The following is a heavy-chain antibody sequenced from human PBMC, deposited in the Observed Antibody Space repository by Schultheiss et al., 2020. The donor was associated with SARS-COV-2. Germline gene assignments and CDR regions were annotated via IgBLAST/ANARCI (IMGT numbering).Heavy chain of an antibody. CDR1: GFTFSDYA. V-gene: IGHV3-21*01. CDR2: ISSSSSYI. Sequence: GGSLRLSCAASGFTFSDYAMSWVRQAPGKGLDWVSSISSSSSYIYYADSVKGRFTISRDIFKNTLYLQMNSLRAEDTAVYYCAKSDRSRPYYGMDVWGQGTTVTVSS. CDR3: AKSDRSRPYYGMDV. J-gene: IGHJ6*02.